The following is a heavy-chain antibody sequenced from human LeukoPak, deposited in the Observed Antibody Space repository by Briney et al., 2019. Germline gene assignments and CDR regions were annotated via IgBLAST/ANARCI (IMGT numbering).Heavy chain of an antibody. J-gene: IGHJ6*03. CDR1: GGSISSYY. V-gene: IGHV4-59*01. Sequence: SETLSLTCTVSGGSISSYYWSWIRQPPGKGLEWIGYIYYSGSTNYNPSLKSRVTISVDTSKNQSSLKLSSVTAADTAVYYCARDNGDDYGDYGYYYYYMDVWGKGTTVTVSS. D-gene: IGHD4-17*01. CDR2: IYYSGST. CDR3: ARDNGDDYGDYGYYYYYMDV.